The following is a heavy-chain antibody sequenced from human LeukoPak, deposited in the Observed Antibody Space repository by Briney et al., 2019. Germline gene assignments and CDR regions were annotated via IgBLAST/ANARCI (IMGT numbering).Heavy chain of an antibody. CDR1: GCTVSSNY. V-gene: IGHV3-66*01. CDR2: IYSGGST. D-gene: IGHD4-17*01. J-gene: IGHJ4*02. CDR3: ARARGSMTTVTTWPGDVYYFDY. Sequence: HPGGSLRLSCAASGCTVSSNYMSWVRQAPGKGLEWVSVIYSGGSTYYADSVKGRFTISRDNSKNTLYLQMNSLRAEDTAVYYCARARGSMTTVTTWPGDVYYFDYWGQGTLVTVSS.